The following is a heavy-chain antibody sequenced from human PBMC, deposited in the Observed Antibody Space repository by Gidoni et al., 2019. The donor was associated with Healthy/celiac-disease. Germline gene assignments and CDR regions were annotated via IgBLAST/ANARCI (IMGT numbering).Heavy chain of an antibody. Sequence: QVQLQESGPGLVTPSETLSLTCPVSGCSIRRYYLSWIRQPPGKGLEWIGYIYYSGSTNYNPSLKSRVTISVDTSKNQFSLKLSSVTAADTAVYYCARGEGSSWFIENWFDPWGQGTLVTVSS. J-gene: IGHJ5*02. CDR3: ARGEGSSWFIENWFDP. CDR1: GCSIRRYY. V-gene: IGHV4-59*01. D-gene: IGHD6-13*01. CDR2: IYYSGST.